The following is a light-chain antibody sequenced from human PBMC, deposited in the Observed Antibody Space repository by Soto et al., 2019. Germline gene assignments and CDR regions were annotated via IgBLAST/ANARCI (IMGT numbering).Light chain of an antibody. V-gene: IGLV7-43*01. CDR2: STD. CDR1: TGAVTSGHY. J-gene: IGLJ2*01. CDR3: LLYYGGAVI. Sequence: QTVVTQEPSLTVSPGGTVTLTCASSTGAVTSGHYANWLQQKPGQAPRALIYSTDTKHSWTPARFSGSLLGGKAALTLSGVRPEDDADYYCLLYYGGAVIFGGGTKLTVL.